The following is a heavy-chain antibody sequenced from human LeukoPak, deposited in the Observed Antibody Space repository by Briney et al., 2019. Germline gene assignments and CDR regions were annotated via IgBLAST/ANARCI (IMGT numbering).Heavy chain of an antibody. CDR1: GYTFTGYY. Sequence: ASVKVSCKASGYTFTGYYMHWVRQAPGQGLEWMGWINPNSGGTNYAQKFQGWVTMTRDTSISTAYIELSRLRSDDTAVYYCARDLAYYYDSSGLDYWGQGTLVTVSS. CDR3: ARDLAYYYDSSGLDY. V-gene: IGHV1-2*04. CDR2: INPNSGGT. J-gene: IGHJ4*02. D-gene: IGHD3-22*01.